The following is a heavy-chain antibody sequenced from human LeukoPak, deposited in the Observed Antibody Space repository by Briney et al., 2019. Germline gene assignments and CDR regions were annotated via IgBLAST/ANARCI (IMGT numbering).Heavy chain of an antibody. D-gene: IGHD3-22*01. CDR2: IIPIFGTA. J-gene: IGHJ4*02. V-gene: IGHV1-69*01. CDR1: GGTFSSYA. Sequence: GSSVKVSCKASGGTFSSYAISWVRQAPGQGLEWMGGIIPIFGTANYAQKFQGRVTITADESTSTAYMELSSLRSEDTAVYYCAREGVYYDSSGYYFDYWGQGTLVTVSS. CDR3: AREGVYYDSSGYYFDY.